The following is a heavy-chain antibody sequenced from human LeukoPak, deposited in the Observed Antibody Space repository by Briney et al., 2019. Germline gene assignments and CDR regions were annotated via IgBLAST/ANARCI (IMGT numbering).Heavy chain of an antibody. Sequence: SETLSLTCTVSGGSISSYYWSWIRQPPGKGLEWIGYIYYSGSTNYNPSLKSRVTISVDTSKNQFSLKLSSVTAADTAVYYCARTFPRIFYGMDVWGHGTTVTVSS. V-gene: IGHV4-59*01. J-gene: IGHJ6*02. CDR3: ARTFPRIFYGMDV. CDR2: IYYSGST. CDR1: GGSISSYY. D-gene: IGHD1-14*01.